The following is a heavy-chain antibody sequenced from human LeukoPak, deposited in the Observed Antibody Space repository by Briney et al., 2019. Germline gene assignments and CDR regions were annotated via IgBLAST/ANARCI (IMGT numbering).Heavy chain of an antibody. Sequence: SETLSLTCTVSGGSISSSSYYWGWIRQPPGKGLEWIGSIYYSGNTYYNASLKSQVSISIDTSKNQFSLKLISVTAADTAVYYCARGVGSGYTDYWGQGALVTVSS. CDR3: ARGVGSGYTDY. CDR1: GGSISSSSYY. J-gene: IGHJ4*02. D-gene: IGHD3-22*01. CDR2: IYYSGNT. V-gene: IGHV4-39*07.